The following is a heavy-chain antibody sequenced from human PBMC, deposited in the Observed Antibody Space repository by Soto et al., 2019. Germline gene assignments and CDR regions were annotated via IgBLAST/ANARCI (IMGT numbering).Heavy chain of an antibody. CDR1: GGSISSYC. V-gene: IGHV4-59*01. D-gene: IGHD5-12*01. J-gene: IGHJ6*02. CDR3: ARDRPARASGYPLSPPYYYYVMDV. CDR2: IYYNGST. Sequence: SETLSLTCTVSGGSISSYCWSWIRQPPGKGMEWIGYIYYNGSTNYNPSLKSRVTISVDTSKNQFSLKLSSVTAADTAVYYCARDRPARASGYPLSPPYYYYVMDVWGQGTTVTVSS.